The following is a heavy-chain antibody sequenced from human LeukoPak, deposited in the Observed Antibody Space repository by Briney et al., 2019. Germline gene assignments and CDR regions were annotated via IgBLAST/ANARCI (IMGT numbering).Heavy chain of an antibody. V-gene: IGHV3-23*01. CDR2: ISGSGANT. D-gene: IGHD2-15*01. CDR1: GFTFSSYA. J-gene: IGHJ4*02. Sequence: GGSLRLSCAASGFTFSSYAMGWVRQAPGKGLEWVSAISGSGANTYYADSVKGRFTISRDNSKNTLYLQMNSLRAGDTAVYYCAKGRALEVVAAFNYWGQGTVVTVSS. CDR3: AKGRALEVVAAFNY.